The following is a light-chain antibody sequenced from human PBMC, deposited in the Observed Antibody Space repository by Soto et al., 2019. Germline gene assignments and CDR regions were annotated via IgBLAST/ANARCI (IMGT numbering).Light chain of an antibody. Sequence: EIVMTQSPVTLSVSPGGRATLSCRASQSISDTLAWYQQKPGQAPRLLIHGASTRAPGFPARFSGSGSGTDFTLTISSLQSEEFAVYYCQQYNNWPWTFGQGTKVDIK. CDR1: QSISDT. CDR2: GAS. V-gene: IGKV3-15*01. CDR3: QQYNNWPWT. J-gene: IGKJ1*01.